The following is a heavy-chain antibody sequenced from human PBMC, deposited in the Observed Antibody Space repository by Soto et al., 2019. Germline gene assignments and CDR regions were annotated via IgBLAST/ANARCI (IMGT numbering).Heavy chain of an antibody. J-gene: IGHJ6*02. V-gene: IGHV3-23*01. Sequence: PGGSLRLSCAASGFTFSSYAMSWVRQAPGKGLEWVSAISGSGGSTYCADSVKGRFTISRDNSKNTLYLQMNSLRAEDTAVYYCAKEEVSITIFGVVISYGMDVWGQGTTVTVSS. CDR3: AKEEVSITIFGVVISYGMDV. CDR1: GFTFSSYA. CDR2: ISGSGGST. D-gene: IGHD3-3*01.